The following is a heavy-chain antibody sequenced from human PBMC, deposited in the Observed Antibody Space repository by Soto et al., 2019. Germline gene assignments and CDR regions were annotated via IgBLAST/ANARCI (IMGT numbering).Heavy chain of an antibody. CDR2: IDGSGTDT. D-gene: IGHD2-15*01. CDR1: GLTFSSYA. V-gene: IGHV3-23*01. Sequence: GGSLRLSCAASGLTFSSYAMGWVRQAPVKGLEWVSTIDGSGTDTSYADSVKGRFTISRDNSNNTLYLQMNSLSVDDTAVYYCSNIPRVVVPAQYFQHWGRGTLVTVSS. J-gene: IGHJ1*01. CDR3: SNIPRVVVPAQYFQH.